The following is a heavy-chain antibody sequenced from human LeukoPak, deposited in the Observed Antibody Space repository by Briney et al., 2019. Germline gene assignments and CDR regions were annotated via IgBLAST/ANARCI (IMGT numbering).Heavy chain of an antibody. CDR2: VYPDDSDT. J-gene: IGHJ4*02. CDR1: GYSFTSYW. V-gene: IGHV5-51*01. CDR3: ARHLGHYYDTSGYYSHFDY. D-gene: IGHD3-22*01. Sequence: GESLKISCQGSGYSFTSYWIGWVRQMPGKGLEWMGIVYPDDSDTRYSPSFQGQVTISADKSISTAYLQWSSLKASGTAMYYCARHLGHYYDTSGYYSHFDYWAREPWSPSPQ.